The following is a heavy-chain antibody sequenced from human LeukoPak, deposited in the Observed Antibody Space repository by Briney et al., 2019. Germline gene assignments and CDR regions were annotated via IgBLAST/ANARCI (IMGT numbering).Heavy chain of an antibody. CDR3: ARDPSYGDVAFDI. V-gene: IGHV4-59*01. J-gene: IGHJ3*02. Sequence: PSETLSLTCTVSGGSISSYYWSWIRQPPGKGLEWIGYIYYSGSTNYNPSLKSRVTISVDTSKNQFSLKLSSVTAADTAVYYCARDPSYGDVAFDIWGQGTMVTVSS. CDR2: IYYSGST. D-gene: IGHD4-17*01. CDR1: GGSISSYY.